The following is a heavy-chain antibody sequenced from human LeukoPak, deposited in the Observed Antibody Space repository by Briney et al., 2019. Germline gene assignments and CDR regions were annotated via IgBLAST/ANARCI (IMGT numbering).Heavy chain of an antibody. J-gene: IGHJ6*03. CDR2: ISSSSSYI. V-gene: IGHV3-21*01. CDR3: ARSYNWNDYYMDV. CDR1: GFTFSSYS. D-gene: IGHD1-1*01. Sequence: PGGSLRLSCAASGFTFSSYSMNWVRQAPGKGLEWVSSISSSSSYIYYADSVKGRFTISRDNAKNSLYLQTNSLRAEDTAVYYCARSYNWNDYYMDVWGKGTTVTVSS.